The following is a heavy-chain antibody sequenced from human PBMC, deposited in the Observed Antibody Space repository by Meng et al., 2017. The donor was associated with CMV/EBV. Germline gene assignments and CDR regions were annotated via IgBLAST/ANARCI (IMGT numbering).Heavy chain of an antibody. CDR2: INHSGST. CDR1: GGSFSGYY. D-gene: IGHD3-16*02. V-gene: IGHV4-34*01. CDR3: AGFTFGGVIVRWFDP. J-gene: IGHJ5*02. Sequence: VYGGSFSGYYWSWIRQPPGKGLEWIGEINHSGSTSYNPSLKSRVTISVDTSKNQFSLKLSSVTAADTAVYYCAGFTFGGVIVRWFDPWGQGTLVTVSS.